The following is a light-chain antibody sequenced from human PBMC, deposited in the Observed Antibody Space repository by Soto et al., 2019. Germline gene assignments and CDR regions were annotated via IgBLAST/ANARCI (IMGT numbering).Light chain of an antibody. V-gene: IGKV3-15*01. CDR1: QSVSSN. CDR2: VAS. Sequence: EIVITQSPATLSVSPGERATLSCRASQSVSSNLAWYQQKPGQAPRLLIYVASTRATCIPARFSGSWSGTEFTLTISRLQSEDFAVYYCQQYNNWGTFGQGTTVEIK. J-gene: IGKJ1*01. CDR3: QQYNNWGT.